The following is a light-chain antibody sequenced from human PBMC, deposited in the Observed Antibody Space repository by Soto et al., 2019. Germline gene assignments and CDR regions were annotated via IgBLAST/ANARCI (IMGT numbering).Light chain of an antibody. CDR1: QSISTW. J-gene: IGKJ2*01. CDR3: QQYNTFSYT. Sequence: DIQMTQSPSTLSASVGDRVTITCRASQSISTWLAWYQQKPGKAPKLLIYDASSLESGVPSRFRGSGSGTEFTLTLSTLQPDDFATYYCQQYNTFSYTFGQGTKLENK. CDR2: DAS. V-gene: IGKV1-5*01.